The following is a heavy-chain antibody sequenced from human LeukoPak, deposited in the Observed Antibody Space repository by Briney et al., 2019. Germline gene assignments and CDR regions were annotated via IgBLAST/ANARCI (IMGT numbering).Heavy chain of an antibody. CDR2: IYSGGST. CDR3: AHGTVYQLDY. D-gene: IGHD2-2*01. J-gene: IGHJ4*02. CDR1: EFSVGSNY. V-gene: IGHV3-66*01. Sequence: GGSLRLSCAASEFSVGSNYMTWVRQAPGKGLEWVSLIYSGGSTYYADSVKGRFTISRDNSKSTLYLQMNSLRAEDTAVYYCAHGTVYQLDYWGQGTLVTVSS.